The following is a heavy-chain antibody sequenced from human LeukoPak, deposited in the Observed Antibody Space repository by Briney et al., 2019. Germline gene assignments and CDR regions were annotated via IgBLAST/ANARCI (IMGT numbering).Heavy chain of an antibody. D-gene: IGHD5-18*01. V-gene: IGHV2-5*01. CDR1: GFSLSTSGLG. J-gene: IGHJ4*02. CDR3: AHADTAMVHIDY. Sequence: SGPTLVKPTQTLTLICTFCGFSLSTSGLGVGWLRQPPGKALEWLAFIYWYDDKRYSPSLKSRLTITKDTSKNQVVLTMTNMDPVDTATYYCAHADTAMVHIDYWGQGTLVTVSS. CDR2: IYWYDDK.